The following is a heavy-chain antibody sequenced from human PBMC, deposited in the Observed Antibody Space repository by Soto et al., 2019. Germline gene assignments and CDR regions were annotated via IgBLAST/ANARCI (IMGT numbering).Heavy chain of an antibody. CDR1: GFIFSSYA. Sequence: EVQLLESGGGLVQPGGSLRLSCAASGFIFSSYAISWVRQGPGKGLEWVSAISDSGGSTYYADSAKGRFTISRDNSKSTLYLQMNSLRAEDTATYYCARSSSSSGPWGQGTLVTVSS. CDR3: ARSSSSSGP. D-gene: IGHD6-6*01. J-gene: IGHJ4*02. CDR2: ISDSGGST. V-gene: IGHV3-23*01.